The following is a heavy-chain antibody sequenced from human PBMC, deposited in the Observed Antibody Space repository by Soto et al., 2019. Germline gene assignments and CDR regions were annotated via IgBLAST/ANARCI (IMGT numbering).Heavy chain of an antibody. CDR3: VRDGTKTLRDWFDP. CDR2: IYATGTT. V-gene: IGHV4-4*07. D-gene: IGHD1-1*01. J-gene: IGHJ5*02. Sequence: SETLSLTCTISGGSITNYYWSWIRKSAGKGLEWIGRIYATGTTDYNPSLKSRVMMSVDTSKKQFSLKLRSVTAADTAVYYCVRDGTKTLRDWFDPWGQGISVTVS. CDR1: GGSITNYY.